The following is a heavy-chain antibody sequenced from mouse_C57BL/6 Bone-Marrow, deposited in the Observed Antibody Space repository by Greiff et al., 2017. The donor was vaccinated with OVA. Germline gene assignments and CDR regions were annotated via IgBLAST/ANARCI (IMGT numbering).Heavy chain of an antibody. CDR3: ARVLYYYGSSPYYAMDY. CDR1: GFTFSSYA. CDR2: ISDGGSYT. V-gene: IGHV5-4*03. D-gene: IGHD1-1*01. Sequence: EVKLVESGGGLVKPGGSLKLSCAASGFTFSSYAMSWVRQTPEKRLEWVATISDGGSYTYYPDNVKGRFTISRDNAKNNLYLQMSHLKSEDTAMYYCARVLYYYGSSPYYAMDYWGQGTSVTVSS. J-gene: IGHJ4*01.